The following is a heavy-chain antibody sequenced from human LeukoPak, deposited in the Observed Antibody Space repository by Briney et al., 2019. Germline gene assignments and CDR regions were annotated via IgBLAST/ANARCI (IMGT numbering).Heavy chain of an antibody. CDR1: GFTFSDCY. D-gene: IGHD2-2*01. CDR3: ARESYCSSTSCYGGDY. Sequence: PGGSLRLSCAASGFTFSDCYMSWIRQAPGKGLEWVSYISSSGSTIYYANSVKGRFTISRDNAKNSLYLQMNSLRAEDTAVYYCARESYCSSTSCYGGDYWGQGTLVTVSS. V-gene: IGHV3-11*01. J-gene: IGHJ4*02. CDR2: ISSSGSTI.